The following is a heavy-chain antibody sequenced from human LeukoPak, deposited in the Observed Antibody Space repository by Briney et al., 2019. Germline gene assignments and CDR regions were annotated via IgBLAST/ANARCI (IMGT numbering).Heavy chain of an antibody. CDR3: ARAGSSGWYHFDY. CDR2: INQDGRTT. V-gene: IGHV3-7*01. J-gene: IGHJ4*02. D-gene: IGHD6-19*01. Sequence: GGSLRLSCVVSGFPFRSFWMSWVRQAPGKGLEWVANINQDGRTTQYMDSVKGRFTISRDNSMNTLYLQMNSLRAEDTAVYYCARAGSSGWYHFDYWGQGTLVTVSS. CDR1: GFPFRSFW.